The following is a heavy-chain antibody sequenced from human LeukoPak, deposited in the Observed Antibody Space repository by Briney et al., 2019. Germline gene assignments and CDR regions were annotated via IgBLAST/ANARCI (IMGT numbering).Heavy chain of an antibody. D-gene: IGHD2-2*01. CDR3: ARMGYCSSTSCRPLDY. V-gene: IGHV4-61*02. J-gene: IGHJ4*02. CDR2: IYTSGST. Sequence: SETLSLTCTVSGGSISSGSYYWSWIRQPAGKGLEWIGRIYTSGSTNYNPSLKGRVTISVDTSKNQFSLKLSTVTAADTAVYYCARMGYCSSTSCRPLDYWGQGTLVTVSS. CDR1: GGSISSGSYY.